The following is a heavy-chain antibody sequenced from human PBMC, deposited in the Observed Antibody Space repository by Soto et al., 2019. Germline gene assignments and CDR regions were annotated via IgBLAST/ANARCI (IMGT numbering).Heavy chain of an antibody. CDR2: VSPPFRTS. CDR3: ARVLYYGSGSYSPYGMDV. Sequence: QVQLVQSGAEVKKPGSSVKVSCKTSGVSFNNNGIGWVRQAPGHGLEWMGGVSPPFRTSNYARKFQGRISITADGSQGTVNMKLSSLTSEDTAQYYCARVLYYGSGSYSPYGMDVWGQGTTVTVSS. J-gene: IGHJ6*02. CDR1: GVSFNNNG. D-gene: IGHD3-10*01. V-gene: IGHV1-69*01.